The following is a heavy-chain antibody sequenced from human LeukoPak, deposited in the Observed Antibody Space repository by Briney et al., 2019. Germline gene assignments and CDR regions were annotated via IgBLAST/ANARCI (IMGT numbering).Heavy chain of an antibody. J-gene: IGHJ6*02. D-gene: IGHD3-10*01. Sequence: GGPLRLPCAASEFPFRCHRMICVRQAPGKGLEWVSSITRSSSYIYNADSVKSPFTISRDNAKNSLYLQMNSLRAEDTAVYYCARDRFYGSGSYSNYYGMDVWGQGTTVTVSS. CDR3: ARDRFYGSGSYSNYYGMDV. V-gene: IGHV3-21*01. CDR2: ITRSSSYI. CDR1: EFPFRCHR.